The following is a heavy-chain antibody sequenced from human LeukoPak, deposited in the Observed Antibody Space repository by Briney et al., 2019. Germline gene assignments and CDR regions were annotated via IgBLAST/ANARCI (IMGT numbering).Heavy chain of an antibody. CDR1: GGSISSYY. CDR3: ARHAVAGRCYYGMDV. D-gene: IGHD6-19*01. CDR2: IYYSGIT. Sequence: SETLSLTCTVSGGSISSYYWSWIRQPPGKGLEWIGYIYYSGITNYNPSLKSRVTISVDTSKNQFSLNLTSVTAADTALYYCARHAVAGRCYYGMDVWGQGTTVTVSS. V-gene: IGHV4-59*08. J-gene: IGHJ6*02.